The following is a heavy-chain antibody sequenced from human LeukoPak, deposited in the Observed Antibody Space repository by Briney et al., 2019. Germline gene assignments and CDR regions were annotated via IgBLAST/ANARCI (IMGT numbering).Heavy chain of an antibody. V-gene: IGHV4-59*12. CDR2: VDHTGST. CDR1: DDSITMYY. D-gene: IGHD3-10*01. J-gene: IGHJ4*02. Sequence: SETLSLTCTVSDDSITMYYWTWIRQPPGKGLEWIGYVDHTGSTNYNPSLKSRVTMSVDTSKNQFSLKLSSVTAADTAVYYCAREVFGVTMVRGVKYYFDYWGQGTLVTVSS. CDR3: AREVFGVTMVRGVKYYFDY.